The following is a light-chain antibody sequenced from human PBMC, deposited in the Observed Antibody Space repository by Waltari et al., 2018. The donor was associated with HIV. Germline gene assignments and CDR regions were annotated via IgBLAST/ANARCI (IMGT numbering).Light chain of an antibody. CDR2: NNN. V-gene: IGLV1-44*01. J-gene: IGLJ3*02. CDR3: AAWDDSLNGQVV. CDR1: SSNLGTNT. Sequence: QPVLTQPPSASGTPGQRVTISCSGSSSNLGTNTSTWSQQVPGTSPKLLIYNNNQRPSGVPDRFSGSKSGTSASLAITGLQSEDEADYHCAAWDDSLNGQVVFGGGTKLTVL.